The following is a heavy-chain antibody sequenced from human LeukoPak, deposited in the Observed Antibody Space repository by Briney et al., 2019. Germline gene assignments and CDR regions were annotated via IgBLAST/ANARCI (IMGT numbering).Heavy chain of an antibody. V-gene: IGHV3-21*01. Sequence: PGGSLRLSCAASGFTFSSYSMNWVRQAPGKGLEWVSSISSSSSYIYYADSVKGRFTISRDNAKNSLYLQMNNLRAEDTAVYYCARSPGYSSSWYFDYWGQGTLVTVSS. D-gene: IGHD6-13*01. CDR3: ARSPGYSSSWYFDY. CDR1: GFTFSSYS. CDR2: ISSSSSYI. J-gene: IGHJ4*02.